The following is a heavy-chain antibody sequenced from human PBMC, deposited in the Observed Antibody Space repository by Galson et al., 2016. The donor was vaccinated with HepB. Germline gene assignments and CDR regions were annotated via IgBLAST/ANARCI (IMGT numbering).Heavy chain of an antibody. Sequence: SLRLSCAASGFTFSIYSLTWVRQAPGKGLEWVANIKQDGTETYYVDSVKGRFTISRDNAKNSLYLQMNSLRAEDTAVYYCARGSRAIDYWGQGTLVTVSS. CDR2: IKQDGTET. CDR3: ARGSRAIDY. J-gene: IGHJ4*02. V-gene: IGHV3-7*03. CDR1: GFTFSIYS.